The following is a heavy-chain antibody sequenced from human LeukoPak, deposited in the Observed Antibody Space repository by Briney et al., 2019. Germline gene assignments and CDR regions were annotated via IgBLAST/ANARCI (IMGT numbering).Heavy chain of an antibody. CDR2: INQDGSEK. CDR1: GFTFSSFW. V-gene: IGHV3-7*01. CDR3: ARESTEDRPGS. D-gene: IGHD5/OR15-5a*01. Sequence: PGGSLRLSCEVSGFTFSSFWMNWVRQAPGKELEWVANINQDGSEKYYVDSVKGRFTISRDDAKNSLFLQMNSLRAEDTAVYYCARESTEDRPGSWGQGTLVTVSS. J-gene: IGHJ5*02.